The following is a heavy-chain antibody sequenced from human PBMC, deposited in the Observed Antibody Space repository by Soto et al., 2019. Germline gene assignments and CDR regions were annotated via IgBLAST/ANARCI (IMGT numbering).Heavy chain of an antibody. Sequence: ASVKVSCKASGYTFTSYGISWVRQAPGQGLEWMGWISAYNGNTNYAQKLQGRVTMTTDTSTSTAYMELRSLRSDDTAVYYCARDPWSSGWYGGGFTSGMWYFDYWGQGTLVTVSS. CDR2: ISAYNGNT. D-gene: IGHD6-19*01. CDR3: ARDPWSSGWYGGGFTSGMWYFDY. J-gene: IGHJ4*02. CDR1: GYTFTSYG. V-gene: IGHV1-18*04.